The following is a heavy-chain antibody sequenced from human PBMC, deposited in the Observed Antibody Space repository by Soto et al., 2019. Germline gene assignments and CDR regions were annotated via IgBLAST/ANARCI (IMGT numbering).Heavy chain of an antibody. J-gene: IGHJ3*02. D-gene: IGHD2-21*02. CDR3: AREGDCGGNFRFYAFDI. CDR1: GGSISSGNYY. V-gene: IGHV4-30-4*01. CDR2: IYYSGST. Sequence: SETLSLTCTVSGGSISSGNYYGRWIRKPPGKGLEWIGYIYYSGSTYYNSSLESRVTISVDTSKNQFSLKLGSVTAADTAVYNCAREGDCGGNFRFYAFDIWGQGTMVTVSS.